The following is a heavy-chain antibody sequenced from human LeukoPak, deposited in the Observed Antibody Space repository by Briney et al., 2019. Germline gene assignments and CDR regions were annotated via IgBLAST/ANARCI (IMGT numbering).Heavy chain of an antibody. Sequence: PSETLSLTCTVSGGSIYSRSYYWGWVRQPPGRGLEWIGSMYYKGETYLNPSLKSRVTISHTSKNQFSLKLSSVTAADTAVYYCARDFDYGDYDSEDFYYFDYWGQGTLVTVSS. CDR2: MYYKGET. D-gene: IGHD4-17*01. CDR3: ARDFDYGDYDSEDFYYFDY. CDR1: GGSIYSRSYY. J-gene: IGHJ4*02. V-gene: IGHV4-39*07.